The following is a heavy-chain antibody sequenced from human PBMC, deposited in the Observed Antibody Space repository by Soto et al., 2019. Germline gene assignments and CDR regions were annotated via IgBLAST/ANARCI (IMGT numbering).Heavy chain of an antibody. CDR3: ARLCYYASGGYLYSFDY. D-gene: IGHD3-22*01. CDR2: FYYRGST. J-gene: IGHJ4*02. CDR1: SGSISNDSDY. Sequence: PSETLYLTCTVSSGSISNDSDYWGWIRQPPGKGLEWIGSFYYRGSTYYNPSLTSRVTISVGTSKNQFSLDLSSVTAADTAVYYCARLCYYASGGYLYSFDYWGQGSLVTVS. V-gene: IGHV4-39*01.